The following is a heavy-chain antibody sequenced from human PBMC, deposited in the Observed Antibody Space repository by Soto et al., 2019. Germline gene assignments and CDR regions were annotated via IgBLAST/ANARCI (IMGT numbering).Heavy chain of an antibody. CDR1: GGSISSYY. D-gene: IGHD3-3*01. CDR2: IYYSGST. J-gene: IGHJ4*02. Sequence: PSETLSLTCTVSGGSISSYYWSWIRQPPGKGLEWIGYIYYSGSTNYNPSLKSRVTISVDTSKNQFSLKLSSVTAADTAVYYRARSYDFWSGYPDYWGQGTLVTVSS. CDR3: ARSYDFWSGYPDY. V-gene: IGHV4-59*01.